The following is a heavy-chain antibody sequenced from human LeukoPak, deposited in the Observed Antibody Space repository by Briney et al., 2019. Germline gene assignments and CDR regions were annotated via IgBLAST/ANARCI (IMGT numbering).Heavy chain of an antibody. Sequence: LETLSLTCTVSGGSISSYYWSWIRQPPGKGLEWIGYIYYSGSAKYNPSLKSRVTISVDTSKNQFSLKLTSVTAADTAVYYCARGFGDWGLSWFDPWGQGTLVTVSS. CDR2: IYYSGSA. J-gene: IGHJ5*02. CDR1: GGSISSYY. V-gene: IGHV4-59*01. CDR3: ARGFGDWGLSWFDP. D-gene: IGHD3-10*01.